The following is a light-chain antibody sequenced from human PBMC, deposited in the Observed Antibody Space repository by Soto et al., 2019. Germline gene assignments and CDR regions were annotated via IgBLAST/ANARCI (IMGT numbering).Light chain of an antibody. CDR1: QSVSSK. V-gene: IGKV3-15*01. CDR2: GAF. J-gene: IGKJ1*01. CDR3: QQYNDWPLT. Sequence: EIVMTQSPVTLSVSPGERATLSCRASQSVSSKLAWYQQKPGQAPSLLIYGAFTRATGIPARFSGNGSGTEFTLTISSLQSEDFALYYCQQYNDWPLTFGQGTKVDI.